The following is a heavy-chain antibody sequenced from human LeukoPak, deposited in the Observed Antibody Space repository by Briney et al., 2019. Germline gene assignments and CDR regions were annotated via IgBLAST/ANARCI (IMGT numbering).Heavy chain of an antibody. Sequence: SETLSLTCAVYGGSFSGYYWSWIRQPPGKGLEWIGEINHSGSTNYNPSLKSRVTISVDTSKNQFSLELSSVTAADTAVYYCARGIKPDYDFWSGYWFDPWGQGTLVTVSS. D-gene: IGHD3-3*01. J-gene: IGHJ5*02. CDR1: GGSFSGYY. CDR3: ARGIKPDYDFWSGYWFDP. V-gene: IGHV4-34*01. CDR2: INHSGST.